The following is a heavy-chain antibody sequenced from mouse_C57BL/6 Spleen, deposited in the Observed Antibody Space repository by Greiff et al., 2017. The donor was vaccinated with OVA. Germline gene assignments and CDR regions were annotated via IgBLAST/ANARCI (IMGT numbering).Heavy chain of an antibody. J-gene: IGHJ2*01. CDR3: AIPHYYGSSDYYFDY. D-gene: IGHD1-1*01. CDR1: GYTFTSYW. CDR2: IDPSDSYT. Sequence: VQLQQPGAELVKPGASVKLSCKASGYTFTSYWMQWVKQRPGPGLEWIGEIDPSDSYTNYNQKFKGKATLTVDTSSSTAYMQLSSLTSEDSAVYYCAIPHYYGSSDYYFDYWGQGTTLTVSS. V-gene: IGHV1-50*01.